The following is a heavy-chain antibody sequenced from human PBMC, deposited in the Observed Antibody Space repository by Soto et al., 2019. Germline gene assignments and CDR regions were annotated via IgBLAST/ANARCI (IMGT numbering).Heavy chain of an antibody. V-gene: IGHV3-21*06. CDR2: ISSTTHYI. J-gene: IGHJ4*02. Sequence: GGSLRLSCAASGFTFTRYSMNWVRQAPGTGLEWVSSISSTTHYIYYADSMRGRFTISRDNAKNAVYLEMNSLRAEDTAVYYCARESEDLTSNFDYWGQGTLVTVSS. CDR3: ARESEDLTSNFDY. CDR1: GFTFTRYS.